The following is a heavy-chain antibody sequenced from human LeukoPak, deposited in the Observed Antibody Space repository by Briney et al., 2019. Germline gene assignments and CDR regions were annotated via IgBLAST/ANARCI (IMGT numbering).Heavy chain of an antibody. D-gene: IGHD3-9*01. Sequence: SGTLSLTCTVSGYSISSGYYWGWIRQPPGKGLEWIGSIYHSGSTYYNPSLKSRVTISVDTSKNQFSLKLSSVTAADTAVYYCARDFDDILTGYSSNDYWGQGTLVTVSS. CDR1: GYSISSGYY. J-gene: IGHJ4*02. CDR3: ARDFDDILTGYSSNDY. V-gene: IGHV4-38-2*02. CDR2: IYHSGST.